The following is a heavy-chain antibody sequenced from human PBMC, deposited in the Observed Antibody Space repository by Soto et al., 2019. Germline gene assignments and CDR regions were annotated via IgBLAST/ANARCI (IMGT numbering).Heavy chain of an antibody. V-gene: IGHV3-74*01. J-gene: IGHJ6*02. Sequence: GGSLRLSCAASGFTFSSYWMHWVRQAPGKGLVWVSRINSDGSSTSYADSVKGRFTISRDNAKNTLYLQMNSLRAEDTAVYYCARDRANYDILTGYYYYYGMDVWGQGTTVTVSS. CDR3: ARDRANYDILTGYYYYYGMDV. D-gene: IGHD3-9*01. CDR1: GFTFSSYW. CDR2: INSDGSST.